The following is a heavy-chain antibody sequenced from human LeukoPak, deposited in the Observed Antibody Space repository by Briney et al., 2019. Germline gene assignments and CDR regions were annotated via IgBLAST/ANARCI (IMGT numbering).Heavy chain of an antibody. CDR1: AGSISSSY. J-gene: IGHJ4*02. CDR3: ARHSGYDFWSGYAHFDY. D-gene: IGHD3-3*01. Sequence: KPSETLSLTCTVSAGSISSSYWSWIRQPPGKGLEWIGYIYYSGSTNYNPSLKSRVTISVDTSKNQFSLKLNSVTAADTAVYYCARHSGYDFWSGYAHFDYGGQGTLVSVSS. V-gene: IGHV4-59*08. CDR2: IYYSGST.